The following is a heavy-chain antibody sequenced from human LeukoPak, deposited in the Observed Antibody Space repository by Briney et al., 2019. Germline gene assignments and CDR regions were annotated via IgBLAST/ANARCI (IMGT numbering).Heavy chain of an antibody. V-gene: IGHV3-21*01. Sequence: GGSLRLSCAASGFTFSSYSMNWVRQAPGKGLEWVSSISSSSSYIYYADSVKGRFTTSRDNAKNSLYLQMNSLRAEDTAVYYCARDFGGSGSSYYYYYMDVWGKGTTVTVSS. CDR1: GFTFSSYS. CDR2: ISSSSSYI. J-gene: IGHJ6*03. CDR3: ARDFGGSGSSYYYYYMDV. D-gene: IGHD3-10*01.